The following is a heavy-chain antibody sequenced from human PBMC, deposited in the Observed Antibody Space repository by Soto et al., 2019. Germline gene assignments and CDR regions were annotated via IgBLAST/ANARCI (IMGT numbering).Heavy chain of an antibody. CDR3: ARTLGVAAARRGYYIDH. CDR2: IYHGGST. Sequence: PSETLSLTCAVSGASIRSSDWWSWVRQSPGKGLEWIGEIYHGGSTTYNPFLESRLSMSIDKSKNQFSLKLTSVTAADTAVYFCARTLGVAAARRGYYIDHWGQGTLVTVSS. J-gene: IGHJ4*02. D-gene: IGHD6-25*01. V-gene: IGHV4-4*02. CDR1: GASIRSSDW.